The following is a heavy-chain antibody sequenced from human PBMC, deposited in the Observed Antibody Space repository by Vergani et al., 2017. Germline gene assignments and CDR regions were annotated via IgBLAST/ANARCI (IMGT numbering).Heavy chain of an antibody. CDR3: ARYACSSTSCYKLFPNYYYYYMDV. D-gene: IGHD2-2*02. CDR1: GGSISSGGYY. J-gene: IGHJ6*03. Sequence: QVQLQESGPGLVKPSQTLSLTCTVSGGSISSGGYYWSWIRQHPGKGLEWIGYIYYSGSTYYNPSLKSRVTISVDTSKNQFSLKLSSVPAADTAVYYCARYACSSTSCYKLFPNYYYYYMDVWGKGTTVTVSS. CDR2: IYYSGST. V-gene: IGHV4-31*03.